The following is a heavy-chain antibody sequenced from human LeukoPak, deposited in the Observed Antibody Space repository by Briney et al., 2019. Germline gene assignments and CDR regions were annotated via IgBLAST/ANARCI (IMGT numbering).Heavy chain of an antibody. D-gene: IGHD4-4*01. V-gene: IGHV1-8*01. CDR3: ARVAPEHTLKSGSNYGSYGMDV. CDR1: GYTFNSYD. CDR2: MNANSGNT. J-gene: IGHJ6*02. Sequence: GASVKVACKASGYTFNSYDINWVRQATGQGLEWMGWMNANSGNTGYAQKFQGRVTMTRNTSISTAYMELSGLRSEDTAVYSCARVAPEHTLKSGSNYGSYGMDVWGQGTTVTVSS.